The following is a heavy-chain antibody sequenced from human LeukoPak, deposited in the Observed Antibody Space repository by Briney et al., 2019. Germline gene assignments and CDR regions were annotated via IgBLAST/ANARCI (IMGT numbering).Heavy chain of an antibody. CDR2: IYSGGTT. CDR1: GITVSSDY. CDR3: ARGRHSGSYYPFDY. V-gene: IGHV3-66*01. Sequence: PGGSLRLSCAASGITVSSDYLSWVRQAPGRGLEWVSVIYSGGTTYYADSVKGRFTISRDNSKNTVYLQMNSLRAEDTAVYYCARGRHSGSYYPFDYWGQGTLVTVSS. D-gene: IGHD1-26*01. J-gene: IGHJ4*02.